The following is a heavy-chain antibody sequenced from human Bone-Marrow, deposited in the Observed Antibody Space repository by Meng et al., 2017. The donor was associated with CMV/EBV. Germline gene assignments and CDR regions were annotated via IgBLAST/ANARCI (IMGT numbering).Heavy chain of an antibody. V-gene: IGHV3-23*03. D-gene: IGHD1-1*01. Sequence: GGSLRLSCAASGFSVSSNYMSWVRQAPGKGLEWVSVIYSGGSSTYYADSVKGRFTISRDNSKNTLYLQMNSLRAEDTAVYYCAKDHNNGENYFDYWGQGTLVAVSS. CDR3: AKDHNNGENYFDY. CDR1: GFSVSSNY. CDR2: IYSGGSST. J-gene: IGHJ4*02.